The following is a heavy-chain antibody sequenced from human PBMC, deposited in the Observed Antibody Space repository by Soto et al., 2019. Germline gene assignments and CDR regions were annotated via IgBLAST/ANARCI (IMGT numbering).Heavy chain of an antibody. D-gene: IGHD5-18*01. V-gene: IGHV3-30-3*01. CDR2: ISYDGSNK. CDR3: ARDSGDTAMVTFFDY. Sequence: LILSCAASGFTFSSDAMHGVRQAPGKGLEWVAVISYDGSNKYYADSVKGRFTISRDNSKNTLYLQMNSLRAEDTAVYYCARDSGDTAMVTFFDYWGQGTLVTVSS. J-gene: IGHJ4*02. CDR1: GFTFSSDA.